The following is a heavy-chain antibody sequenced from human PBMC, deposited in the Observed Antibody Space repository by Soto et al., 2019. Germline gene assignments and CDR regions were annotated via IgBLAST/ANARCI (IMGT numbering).Heavy chain of an antibody. J-gene: IGHJ6*02. V-gene: IGHV4-34*01. CDR1: GGSFSGYY. CDR3: AIGQGRVVISYHYVMDV. CDR2: INHSGST. D-gene: IGHD3-3*01. Sequence: PSETLSLTCGVYGGSFSGYYWSWIRQPPGKGLEWIGEINHSGSTNYNASLKSRVSISVDTSKNQFSLKLSSVSAADTAVYYCAIGQGRVVISYHYVMDVWGQGTTVTVSS.